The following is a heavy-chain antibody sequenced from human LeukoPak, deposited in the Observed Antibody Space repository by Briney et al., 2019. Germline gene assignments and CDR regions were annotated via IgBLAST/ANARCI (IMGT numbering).Heavy chain of an antibody. D-gene: IGHD2-15*01. CDR3: ARVRVVGAIPDAFDI. CDR2: ISSSGSTI. V-gene: IGHV3-48*04. Sequence: GGSLRLSCAASGFTFSSHGMNWVRQAPGKGLEWVSYISSSGSTIYYADSVKGRFTISRDNAKNSLYLQMNSLRAEDTAVYYCARVRVVGAIPDAFDIWGQGTMVTVSS. J-gene: IGHJ3*02. CDR1: GFTFSSHG.